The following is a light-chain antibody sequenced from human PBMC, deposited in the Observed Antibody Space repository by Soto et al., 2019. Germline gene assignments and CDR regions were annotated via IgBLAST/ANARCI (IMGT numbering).Light chain of an antibody. CDR2: GAS. CDR3: QQYNNWPPA. V-gene: IGKV3-15*01. Sequence: EIVMTQSPATLSVSPGERATLSCRASQSVSGNLAWYQQKPGQAPRLLIYGASTRATGIPARFSGSGSGTEFTLTISSRQSEDFAVDDCQQYNNWPPAFGQGTKVEIK. J-gene: IGKJ1*01. CDR1: QSVSGN.